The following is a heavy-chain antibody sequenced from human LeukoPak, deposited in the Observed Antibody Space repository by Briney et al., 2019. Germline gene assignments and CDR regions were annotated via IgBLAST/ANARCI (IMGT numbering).Heavy chain of an antibody. CDR2: INPDSGGT. Sequence: ASVKVSCKASGYTFTDYYMHWVRQAPGQGLEWMGWINPDSGGTNYPQKFQGRVTMTRDTSISTAYMDLSSLRSDDTAVYYCATSSSGWSDFDYWGQGTLVTVSS. V-gene: IGHV1-2*02. J-gene: IGHJ4*02. CDR1: GYTFTDYY. D-gene: IGHD6-19*01. CDR3: ATSSSGWSDFDY.